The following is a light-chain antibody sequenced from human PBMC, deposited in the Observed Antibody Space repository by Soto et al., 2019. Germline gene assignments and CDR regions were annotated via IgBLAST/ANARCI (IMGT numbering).Light chain of an antibody. V-gene: IGLV1-44*01. CDR1: SSNIGSNT. CDR3: AAWDDSLNGYV. Sequence: QTVVTQPPSASGTLGQRVTISCSGSSSNIGSNTVNWYQQLPGTAPKLLIYSNNQRPSGVPDRFSGSKSGTSASLAISGLQSEDEADYYCAAWDDSLNGYVFGTGTKLTVL. J-gene: IGLJ1*01. CDR2: SNN.